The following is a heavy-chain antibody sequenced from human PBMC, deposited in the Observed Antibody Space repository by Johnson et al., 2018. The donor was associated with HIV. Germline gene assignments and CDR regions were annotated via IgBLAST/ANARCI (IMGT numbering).Heavy chain of an antibody. V-gene: IGHV3-30*14. CDR1: GFTFSSYA. CDR2: ISYDGSNK. D-gene: IGHD3-9*01. Sequence: VQLVESGGGVVQPGRSLRLSCAASGFTFSSYAMHWVRQAPGKGLEWVAVISYDGSNKYYADSVKGRFTLSRDSSKNTLYLQMNNLRAEDTAVYYCAREEGNYILTRGDASDICGQGTMVTVSS. J-gene: IGHJ3*02. CDR3: AREEGNYILTRGDASDI.